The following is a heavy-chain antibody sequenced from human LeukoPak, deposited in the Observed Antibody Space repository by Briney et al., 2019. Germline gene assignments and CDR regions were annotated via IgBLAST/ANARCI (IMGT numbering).Heavy chain of an antibody. CDR2: INHSGST. CDR3: ARGRNYSYGFRVLGNWFDP. Sequence: PSETLSLTCTVSGGSISGYYWSWIRQPPGKGLEWIGEINHSGSTNYNPSLKSRVTISVDTSKNQFSLKLSSVTAADTAVYYCARGRNYSYGFRVLGNWFDPWGQGTLVTVSS. D-gene: IGHD5-18*01. V-gene: IGHV4-34*01. CDR1: GGSISGYY. J-gene: IGHJ5*02.